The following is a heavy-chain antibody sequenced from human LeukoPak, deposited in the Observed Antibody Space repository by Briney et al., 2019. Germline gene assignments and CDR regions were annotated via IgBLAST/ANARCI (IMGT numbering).Heavy chain of an antibody. J-gene: IGHJ5*02. V-gene: IGHV1-24*01. CDR2: FDPEDGET. CDR1: GYTLTELS. CDR3: ATTPVLRFLEWLYREAWFDP. D-gene: IGHD3-3*01. Sequence: ASVKVSCKVSGYTLTELSMHWVRQAPGKGLEWMGGFDPEDGETIYAQKFKGRVTMTEDTSTDTAYMELSSLRSEDTAVYYCATTPVLRFLEWLYREAWFDPWGQGTLVTVSS.